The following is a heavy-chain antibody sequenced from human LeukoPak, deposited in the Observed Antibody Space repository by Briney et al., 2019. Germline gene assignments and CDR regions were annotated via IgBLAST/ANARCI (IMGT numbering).Heavy chain of an antibody. CDR2: ISSGSGTI. D-gene: IGHD1-1*01. CDR1: GFTFSNYA. J-gene: IGHJ4*02. V-gene: IGHV3-48*04. Sequence: PGGSLRLSCAASGFTFSNYAMNWVRQAPGKGLEWVSYISSGSGTIYYADSVKGRFTISRDNAKNSLYLQMNSLRAEDTAVYYCARETTNFDYWGQGTLVTVSS. CDR3: ARETTNFDY.